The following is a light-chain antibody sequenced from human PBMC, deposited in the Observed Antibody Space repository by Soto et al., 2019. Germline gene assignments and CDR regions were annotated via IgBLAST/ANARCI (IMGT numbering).Light chain of an antibody. J-gene: IGLJ1*01. CDR1: SSNIGAGQD. CDR3: QSYDSTLSARYV. CDR2: DSN. Sequence: QSVLTQPPSVSGAPGQRVTISCTGTSSNIGAGQDVHWYRQLPGAAPKFLISDSNNRASGVPDRFSVSKSGASASLAVTGLQADDEGDYYCQSYDSTLSARYVFGTGTKVTVL. V-gene: IGLV1-40*01.